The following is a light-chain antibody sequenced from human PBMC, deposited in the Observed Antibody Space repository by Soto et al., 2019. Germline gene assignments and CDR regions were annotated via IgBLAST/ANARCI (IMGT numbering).Light chain of an antibody. V-gene: IGLV2-23*01. J-gene: IGLJ2*01. CDR1: SSDVWSYNL. Sequence: QSALTQPASVSGSPGQSITISCTGTSSDVWSYNLVSWYQQHPGKAPKLMIYEGSKRPSGVSNRFYGSKSGNTASLTISGLQAEDEADYYCCSYAGSSTSVVFGGGNKLTVL. CDR3: CSYAGSSTSVV. CDR2: EGS.